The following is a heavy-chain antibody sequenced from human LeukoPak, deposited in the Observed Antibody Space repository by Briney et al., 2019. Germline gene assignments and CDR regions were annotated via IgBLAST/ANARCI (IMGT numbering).Heavy chain of an antibody. J-gene: IGHJ4*02. CDR2: IHTSGST. CDR3: ARLSPPGRSSVKGKYYFDY. CDR1: GGSFSGYY. Sequence: SETLSLTCAVYGGSFSGYYWSWIRQPPGKGLEWIGRIHTSGSTNYSPSLKSRVTMSVDTSKNQFSLKLSSVTAADTAVYFCARLSPPGRSSVKGKYYFDYWGQGALVTVSS. V-gene: IGHV4-59*10. D-gene: IGHD6-6*01.